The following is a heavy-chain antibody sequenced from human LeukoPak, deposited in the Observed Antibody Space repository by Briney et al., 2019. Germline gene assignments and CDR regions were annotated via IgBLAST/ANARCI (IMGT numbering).Heavy chain of an antibody. D-gene: IGHD3-3*01. CDR3: ARLDFWSGYYPDY. CDR1: GGSISSGSYY. CDR2: IYTSGST. Sequence: PSQTLSLTCTVSGGSISSGSYYWSWIRQPAGKGLEWIGRIYTSGSTNYNPSLKSRVTISVDTSKNQFSLKLSSVTAADTAVYYCARLDFWSGYYPDYWGQGTLVTVSS. J-gene: IGHJ4*02. V-gene: IGHV4-61*02.